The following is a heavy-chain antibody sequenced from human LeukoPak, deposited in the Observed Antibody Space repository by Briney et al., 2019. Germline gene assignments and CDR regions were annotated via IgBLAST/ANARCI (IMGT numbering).Heavy chain of an antibody. V-gene: IGHV3-23*01. CDR3: AKGPCLVPAAIGCNWFDP. D-gene: IGHD2-2*01. Sequence: GGSLRLSCAASGFTFSSYAMSWVRQAPGKGLEWVSAISGSGGSTYSADSVKGRFTISRDNSKNTLYLQMNSLRAEDTAVYYCAKGPCLVPAAIGCNWFDPWGQGTLVTVSS. J-gene: IGHJ5*02. CDR1: GFTFSSYA. CDR2: ISGSGGST.